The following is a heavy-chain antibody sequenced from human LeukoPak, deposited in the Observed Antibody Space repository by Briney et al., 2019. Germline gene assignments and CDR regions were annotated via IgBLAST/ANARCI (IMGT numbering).Heavy chain of an antibody. CDR1: GFTFSSYS. J-gene: IGHJ4*02. CDR2: ISSSSSTI. Sequence: PGGSLRLSCSASGFTFSSYSMNWVRQAPGKGLEWVSYISSSSSTIYYADSVKGRFTISRDNAKNSLYLQTNSLRAEDTAVYYCARDSRYDFWSGSRVIDYWGQGTLVTVSS. CDR3: ARDSRYDFWSGSRVIDY. D-gene: IGHD3-3*01. V-gene: IGHV3-48*01.